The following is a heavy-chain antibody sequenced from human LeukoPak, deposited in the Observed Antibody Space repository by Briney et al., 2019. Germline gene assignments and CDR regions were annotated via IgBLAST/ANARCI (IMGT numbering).Heavy chain of an antibody. Sequence: GGSLRLSCAASGFTFSSYWMSWVRQAPGKGLEWVANIKQDGSEKYYVDSVKGRFTISRDNAKNSLYLQMNSLRAEDTAVYYCARGTHVVVVAATPDYYYYMDVWGKGTTVTVSS. CDR3: ARGTHVVVVAATPDYYYYMDV. CDR2: IKQDGSEK. CDR1: GFTFSSYW. V-gene: IGHV3-7*01. J-gene: IGHJ6*03. D-gene: IGHD2-15*01.